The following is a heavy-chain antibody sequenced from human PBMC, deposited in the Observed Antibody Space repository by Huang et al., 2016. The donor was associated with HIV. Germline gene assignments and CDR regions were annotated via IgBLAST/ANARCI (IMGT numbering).Heavy chain of an antibody. CDR2: MYYGGRT. J-gene: IGHJ4*02. CDR3: ASGPVIVSISRFYFEQ. CDR1: FASISGNSEY. D-gene: IGHD3-22*01. Sequence: LLLRESGSGLVKTSETMSLSCTVAFASISGNSEYWTWVRQSPGKGLEWIASMYYGGRTYYNPSLKGRVSMSVDTSHNQHFSLTLASVTAADTAVYFCASGPVIVSISRFYFEQWGPGILVTV. V-gene: IGHV4-39*02.